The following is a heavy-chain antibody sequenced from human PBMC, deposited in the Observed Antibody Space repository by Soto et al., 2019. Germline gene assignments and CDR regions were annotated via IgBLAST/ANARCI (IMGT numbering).Heavy chain of an antibody. Sequence: QVQLVQSGAEVKKPGSSVKVSCKASGGTFSSYTISWVRQAPGQGLEWMGRIIPILGIANYAQKFLGRVTITADKSTSTAYMELSSLRSDDTAVYYCARGYYGGKVYFGYWGQGSLVTVSA. J-gene: IGHJ4*02. CDR1: GGTFSSYT. CDR3: ARGYYGGKVYFGY. CDR2: IIPILGIA. D-gene: IGHD4-17*01. V-gene: IGHV1-69*02.